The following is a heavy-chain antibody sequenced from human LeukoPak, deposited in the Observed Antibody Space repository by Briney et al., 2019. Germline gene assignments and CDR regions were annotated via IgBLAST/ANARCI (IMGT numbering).Heavy chain of an antibody. Sequence: ASVKVSCKASGYTFTSYGISWVRQAPGQGLEWMGWISAYNGNTNYAQKLQGRVTMTTDTSTSTAYMELRSLRSDDTAVYYCARVRSSGWFNYYYYMDVWGKGTTVTISS. V-gene: IGHV1-18*01. CDR2: ISAYNGNT. CDR1: GYTFTSYG. J-gene: IGHJ6*03. D-gene: IGHD6-19*01. CDR3: ARVRSSGWFNYYYYMDV.